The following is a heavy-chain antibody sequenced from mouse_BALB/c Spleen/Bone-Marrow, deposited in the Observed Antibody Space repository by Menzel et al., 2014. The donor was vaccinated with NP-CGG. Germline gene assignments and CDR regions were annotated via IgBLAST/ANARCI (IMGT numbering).Heavy chain of an antibody. D-gene: IGHD1-1*01. V-gene: IGHV1-67*01. CDR1: GYTLTGYA. Sequence: VQLQQSGPELVRPGVSEKISCKGSGYTLTGYAMHWVKQSHAKSLEWIGVISTYSGNTNYNQKFKGKATMTVDKSSSTAYMELARLTSEDSAIYYCARDYGSRIYAMDYWGQGTSVTVSS. CDR3: ARDYGSRIYAMDY. CDR2: ISTYSGNT. J-gene: IGHJ4*01.